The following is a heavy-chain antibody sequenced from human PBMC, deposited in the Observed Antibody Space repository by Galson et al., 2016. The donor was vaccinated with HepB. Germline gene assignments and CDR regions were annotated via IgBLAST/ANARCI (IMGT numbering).Heavy chain of an antibody. CDR1: GYTFTNFG. V-gene: IGHV1-18*01. CDR2: ISGYNGKT. D-gene: IGHD4-11*01. J-gene: IGHJ5*02. CDR3: ARSTVHSKVTWFDP. Sequence: SVKVSCKASGYTFTNFGITWVRQPPGQGLEWMGWISGYNGKTNYAQKFQGRVTMTTDTSTRTAYMDLRSLRSDDTAVYYCARSTVHSKVTWFDPWGQGTLVTVSS.